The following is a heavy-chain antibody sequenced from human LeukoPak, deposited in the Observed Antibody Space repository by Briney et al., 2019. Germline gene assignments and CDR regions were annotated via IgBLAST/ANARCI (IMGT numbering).Heavy chain of an antibody. J-gene: IGHJ4*02. CDR2: IYYSGST. Sequence: SETLSLTCTVSGGSIISSSYYSGWIRQPPGKGLEWVGGIYYSGSTYYNPSLKSRVTISEDTSKNQFSLKLRSVTAADTAVYYCARDLRTVTVYYFDYWGQGTLVTVSS. V-gene: IGHV4-39*07. D-gene: IGHD4-17*01. CDR1: GGSIISSSYY. CDR3: ARDLRTVTVYYFDY.